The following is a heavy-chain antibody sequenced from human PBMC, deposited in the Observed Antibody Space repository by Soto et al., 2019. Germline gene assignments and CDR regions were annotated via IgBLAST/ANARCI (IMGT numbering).Heavy chain of an antibody. D-gene: IGHD2-2*01. V-gene: IGHV3-23*01. CDR3: AKDTPYQFGPGGYYYYGMDV. J-gene: IGHJ6*02. Sequence: LRLSCAASGFTFSSYAMSWVRQAPGKGLEWVSAISGSGGSTYYADSVKGRFTISRDNSKNTLYLQMNSLRAEDTAVYYCAKDTPYQFGPGGYYYYGMDVWGQGTTVTVSS. CDR2: ISGSGGST. CDR1: GFTFSSYA.